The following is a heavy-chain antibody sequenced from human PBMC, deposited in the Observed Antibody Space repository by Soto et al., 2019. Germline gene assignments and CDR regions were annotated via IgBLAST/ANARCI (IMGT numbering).Heavy chain of an antibody. CDR2: INGYNGNT. D-gene: IGHD3-10*01. Sequence: GASVKVSCKVSGYKFTDYGIAWVRQAPGQGLEWMGWINGYNGNTNPEQKFQGRVTMTRDTSTNTFYMELRSLSSDDTAMYYCAGDFKYYYGLETYMSRGLDVWGQGTTVTVSS. J-gene: IGHJ6*02. CDR3: AGDFKYYYGLETYMSRGLDV. CDR1: GYKFTDYG. V-gene: IGHV1-18*01.